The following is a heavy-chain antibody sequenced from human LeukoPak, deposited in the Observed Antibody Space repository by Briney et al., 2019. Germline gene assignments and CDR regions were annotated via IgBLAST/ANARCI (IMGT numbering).Heavy chain of an antibody. CDR3: AGTVRYSSGCLDY. CDR2: ISYDGSNK. V-gene: IGHV3-30*03. Sequence: GRSLRLSCAASGFTFSSYGMHWVRQSPGKGLEWVAVISYDGSNKYYADSVKGRFTISRDNSKNTLYLQMSSLRAEDTAVYYCAGTVRYSSGCLDYWGQGTLVTVSS. J-gene: IGHJ4*02. D-gene: IGHD6-19*01. CDR1: GFTFSSYG.